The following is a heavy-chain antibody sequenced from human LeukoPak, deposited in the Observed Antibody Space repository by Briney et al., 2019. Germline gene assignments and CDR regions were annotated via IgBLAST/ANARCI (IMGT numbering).Heavy chain of an antibody. D-gene: IGHD2-2*01. CDR3: ARDGRVVPAAQGDY. V-gene: IGHV3-7*03. Sequence: SGGSLRLSCAASGFTFSSYWMSWVRQAPGKGLEWVANIKQDGSEKYYVDSVKGRFTISRDNAKNSLYLQMNSLRAEDTAVYYCARDGRVVPAAQGDYWGQGTLATVSS. CDR2: IKQDGSEK. J-gene: IGHJ4*02. CDR1: GFTFSSYW.